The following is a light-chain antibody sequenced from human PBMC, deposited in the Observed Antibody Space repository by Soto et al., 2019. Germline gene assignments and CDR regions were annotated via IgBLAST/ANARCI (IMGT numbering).Light chain of an antibody. J-gene: IGKJ1*01. CDR3: QQYNNWPPWT. Sequence: EIVMTQSPATLSVSPGERATLSCRASQSVSSNLAWYQQKPGQAPRLLIYGASTRATGIPARFSGSGSGTDFTAATRSLQAKDWADYYCQQYNNWPPWTFGQGTKVEIK. V-gene: IGKV3-15*01. CDR1: QSVSSN. CDR2: GAS.